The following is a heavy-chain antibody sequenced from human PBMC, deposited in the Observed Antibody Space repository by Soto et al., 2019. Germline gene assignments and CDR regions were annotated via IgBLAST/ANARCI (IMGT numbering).Heavy chain of an antibody. CDR2: ITSGDTT. J-gene: IGHJ4*02. V-gene: IGHV3-23*01. CDR1: GFTFSSYA. D-gene: IGHD3-9*01. CDR3: AKWDWETVSFDS. Sequence: GGSLRLSCAASGFTFSSYAMSWVRQAPGKGLEWVSGITSGDTTYYADSVKGRFTISRDDSKSTLFMQMNSRRAEDTAVYYCAKWDWETVSFDSWGQGTLVTVSS.